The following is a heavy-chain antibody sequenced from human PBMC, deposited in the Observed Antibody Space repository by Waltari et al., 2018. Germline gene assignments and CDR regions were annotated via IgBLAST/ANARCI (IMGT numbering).Heavy chain of an antibody. D-gene: IGHD1-1*01. CDR2: IRHDGGAK. J-gene: IGHJ4*02. CDR1: GFPFSDLW. Sequence: DVQLVESGGGLVQPGGSLRLSCAACGFPFSDLWLSWVRQAPGKGLEWVANIRHDGGAKDYADSAKGRFTISRDNAKNSLFLQMNSLRAEDTAVYFCARVFNDNDAADYWGQGTLVIVSS. V-gene: IGHV3-7*01. CDR3: ARVFNDNDAADY.